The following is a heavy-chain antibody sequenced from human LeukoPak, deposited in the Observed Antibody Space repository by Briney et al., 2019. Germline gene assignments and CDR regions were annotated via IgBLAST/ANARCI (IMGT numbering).Heavy chain of an antibody. D-gene: IGHD3-3*01. Sequence: ASVKVSCKASGYTFTSYGISWVRQAPGQGLEWMGWISAYNGNTNYAQKLQGRVTMTTDTSTSTAYMELRSLRSDDTAVYYCARVDYDFWSAATYYFDYWGQGTLVTVSS. CDR2: ISAYNGNT. J-gene: IGHJ4*02. CDR1: GYTFTSYG. CDR3: ARVDYDFWSAATYYFDY. V-gene: IGHV1-18*01.